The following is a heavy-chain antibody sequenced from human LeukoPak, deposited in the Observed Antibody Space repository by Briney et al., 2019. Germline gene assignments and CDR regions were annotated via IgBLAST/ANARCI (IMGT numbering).Heavy chain of an antibody. Sequence: MAGGSLRLSCAASGFTFSDYWMSWVRQPPGKGLEWIGSIYYSGSTHYNPSLKSRVTISVDTSKSQFSLKVSSVTATDTAVFYCARHSGPYSSSWFDYWGQGMLVTVSS. CDR3: ARHSGPYSSSWFDY. CDR2: IYYSGST. D-gene: IGHD6-13*01. J-gene: IGHJ4*02. V-gene: IGHV4-39*01. CDR1: GFTFSDYW.